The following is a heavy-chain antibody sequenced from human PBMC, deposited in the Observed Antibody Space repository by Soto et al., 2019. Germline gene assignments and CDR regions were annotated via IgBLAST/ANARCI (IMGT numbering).Heavy chain of an antibody. CDR3: AKEPYLGSWLDY. CDR1: GFTFTSYW. V-gene: IGHV3-7*03. Sequence: EVRLVESGGGLVQPGGSLRLSCVASGFTFTSYWMSWVRQAPGKGLEWVANIKGDGSEKKYVDSVKGRFTISRDNAHNSVSLQMNSLRAEDTAVYYCAKEPYLGSWLDYWGQGTLVTVSS. J-gene: IGHJ4*02. CDR2: IKGDGSEK. D-gene: IGHD6-13*01.